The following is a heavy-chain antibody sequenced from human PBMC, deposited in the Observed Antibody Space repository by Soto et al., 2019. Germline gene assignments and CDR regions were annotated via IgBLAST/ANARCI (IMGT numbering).Heavy chain of an antibody. CDR2: IIPIFGTA. CDR3: ARDSQFYYYDSSGYLPNAFDI. CDR1: GGTFSSYA. V-gene: IGHV1-69*13. J-gene: IGHJ3*02. Sequence: GASVKVSCKASGGTFSSYAISWVRQAPGQGLEWMGGIIPIFGTANYAQKFQGRVTITADESTSTAYMELSSLRSEDTAVYYCARDSQFYYYDSSGYLPNAFDIWGQGTMVTVSS. D-gene: IGHD3-22*01.